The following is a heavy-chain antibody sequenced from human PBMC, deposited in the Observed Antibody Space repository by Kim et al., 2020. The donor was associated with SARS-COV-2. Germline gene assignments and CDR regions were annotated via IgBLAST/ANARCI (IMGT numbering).Heavy chain of an antibody. CDR1: GDSVSSNSAA. CDR3: ARVRTRSITMVRGPFDY. V-gene: IGHV6-1*01. CDR2: TYYRSKWYN. Sequence: SQTLSLTCAISGDSVSSNSAAWNWIRQSPSRGLEWLGRTYYRSKWYNDYAVSVKSRITINPDTSKNQFSLQLNSVTPEDTAVHYCARVRTRSITMVRGPFDYWGQGTLVTVSP. J-gene: IGHJ4*02. D-gene: IGHD3-10*01.